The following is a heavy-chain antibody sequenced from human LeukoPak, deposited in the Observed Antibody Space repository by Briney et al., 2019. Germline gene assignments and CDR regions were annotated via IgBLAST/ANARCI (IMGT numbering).Heavy chain of an antibody. V-gene: IGHV4-34*01. Sequence: SETLSLTCTVSGGSISSYYWSWIRQPPGKGLEWIGEINHSGSTNYNPSLKSRVTISVDTSKNQFSLKLSSVTAADTAVYYCARRFNRQQLVRRWFDPWGQGTLVTVSS. CDR1: GGSISSYY. CDR2: INHSGST. J-gene: IGHJ5*02. D-gene: IGHD6-13*01. CDR3: ARRFNRQQLVRRWFDP.